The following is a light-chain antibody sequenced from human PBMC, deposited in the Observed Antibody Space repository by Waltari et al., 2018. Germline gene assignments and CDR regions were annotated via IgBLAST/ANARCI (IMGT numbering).Light chain of an antibody. CDR2: EVS. V-gene: IGLV2-23*02. CDR1: SSDVGSYNL. J-gene: IGLJ2*01. Sequence: SALTQPASVSGSLGRSITISCTGTSSDVGSYNLFSWYQQHPGKAPKLMIYEVSKRPSGVSNRFSGSKSGNTASLTISGLLAEDEADYYCCSYAGSSTVVFGGGTKLTVL. CDR3: CSYAGSSTVV.